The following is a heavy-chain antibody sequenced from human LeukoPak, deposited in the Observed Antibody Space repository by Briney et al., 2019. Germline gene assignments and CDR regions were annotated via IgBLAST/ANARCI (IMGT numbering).Heavy chain of an antibody. D-gene: IGHD6-13*01. CDR1: GVSISSYY. CDR3: ARAGSSWSFDF. CDR2: IYYTGNT. Sequence: SETLSLTCTVSGVSISSYYWTWIRQPPGKGLEWIAYIYYTGNTNYSPSLKSRITISVDTSKNQFSLKLSSVTSADTAVYYCARAGSSWSFDFWGQGTLVTVSS. V-gene: IGHV4-59*01. J-gene: IGHJ4*02.